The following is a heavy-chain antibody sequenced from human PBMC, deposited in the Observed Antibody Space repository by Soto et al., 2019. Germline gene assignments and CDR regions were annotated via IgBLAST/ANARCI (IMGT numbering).Heavy chain of an antibody. V-gene: IGHV1-69*12. Sequence: QVQLVQSGAEVKKPGSSVKVSCKVSGGTFSSYAISWVRQAPGQGLEWTGGIIPIFGTANYAQKFQGRVTITADESTSTAYMELSSLRSEDTAVYYCARQEYQLLSLAERADYFQHWGQGTLVTVSS. J-gene: IGHJ1*01. D-gene: IGHD2-2*01. CDR2: IIPIFGTA. CDR1: GGTFSSYA. CDR3: ARQEYQLLSLAERADYFQH.